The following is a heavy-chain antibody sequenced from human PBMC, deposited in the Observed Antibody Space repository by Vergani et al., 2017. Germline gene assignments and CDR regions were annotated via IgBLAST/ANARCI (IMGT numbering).Heavy chain of an antibody. J-gene: IGHJ4*02. Sequence: EVQLVESGGGLVKPGGSLRLSCAASGFTFSSYSMNWVRQAPGKGLEWVSSISSSSSYIYYADSVKGRFTISRDNAKNSLYLQMNSLRAEDTAVYYCARVPDYCGGDCYFGYWGQGTLVTVSS. CDR1: GFTFSSYS. CDR2: ISSSSSYI. V-gene: IGHV3-21*01. D-gene: IGHD2-21*02. CDR3: ARVPDYCGGDCYFGY.